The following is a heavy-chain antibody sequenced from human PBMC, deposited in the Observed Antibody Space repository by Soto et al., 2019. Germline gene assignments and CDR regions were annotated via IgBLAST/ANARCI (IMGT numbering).Heavy chain of an antibody. V-gene: IGHV1-69*02. CDR1: GGTFSSYT. Sequence: QVQLVQSGAEVKKPGSSVKVSCKASGGTFSSYTISWVRQAPGQGREWIGRIIPILGIANYAQKFQGRVTITGDKSTSRAYMELSSLRSEDTAVYYGAGGGAALGSGLYYVDVWGKGTTVTVSS. J-gene: IGHJ6*03. D-gene: IGHD3-16*01. CDR2: IIPILGIA. CDR3: AGGGAALGSGLYYVDV.